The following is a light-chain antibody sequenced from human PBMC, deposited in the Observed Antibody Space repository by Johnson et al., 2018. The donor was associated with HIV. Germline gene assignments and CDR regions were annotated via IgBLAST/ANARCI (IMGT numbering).Light chain of an antibody. J-gene: IGLJ1*01. CDR1: SSNIGDNY. CDR2: EDT. Sequence: QSVLTQPPSVSAAPGQKVSISCSGSSSNIGDNYVSWYQQVPGTAPKLLIYEDTKRPSGIPDRFSGSKSGTSATLGITGLQTGDEADYYCAAWDDSLNGRYVFGTGTKVTVL. V-gene: IGLV1-51*02. CDR3: AAWDDSLNGRYV.